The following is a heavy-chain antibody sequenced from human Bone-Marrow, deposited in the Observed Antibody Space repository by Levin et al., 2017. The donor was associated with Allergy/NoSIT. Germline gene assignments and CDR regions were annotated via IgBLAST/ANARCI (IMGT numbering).Heavy chain of an antibody. CDR3: ARPVDGHNLFDP. CDR1: GDTFSRYA. Sequence: ASVKVSCKASGDTFSRYAMNWLRQAPGQGLEWMGWIDINSGNPTYAQGFKGRFVFSLDNSVTTAYLQISSLKDEDTAVYYCARPVDGHNLFDPWGQGTLVTVSS. V-gene: IGHV7-4-1*02. D-gene: IGHD4-23*01. J-gene: IGHJ5*02. CDR2: IDINSGNP.